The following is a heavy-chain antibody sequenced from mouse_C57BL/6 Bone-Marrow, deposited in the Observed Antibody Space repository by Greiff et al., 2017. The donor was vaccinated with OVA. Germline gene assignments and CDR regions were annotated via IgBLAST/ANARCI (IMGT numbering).Heavy chain of an antibody. Sequence: VQLQQSGAELAKPGASVKLSCKASGYTFTSYWMHWVKQRPGQGLEWIGYINPSSGYTKYNQKFKDKATVTADKSSSTAYMQLSSLTYEDSAVYYCARDYGSSSWFAYWGQGTLVTVSA. CDR1: GYTFTSYW. D-gene: IGHD1-1*01. CDR2: INPSSGYT. CDR3: ARDYGSSSWFAY. V-gene: IGHV1-7*01. J-gene: IGHJ3*01.